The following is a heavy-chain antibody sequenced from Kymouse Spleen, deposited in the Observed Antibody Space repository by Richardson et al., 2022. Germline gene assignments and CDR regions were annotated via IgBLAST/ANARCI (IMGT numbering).Heavy chain of an antibody. J-gene: IGHJ4*02. CDR1: GFTFSGSA. CDR2: IRSKANSYAT. CDR3: TRRSGYSYGYVLYYFDY. V-gene: IGHV3-73*02. D-gene: IGHD5-18,IGHD5-18*01. Sequence: EVQLVESGGGLVQPGGSLKLSCAASGFTFSGSAMHWVRQASGKGLEWVGRIRSKANSYATAYAASVKGRFTISRDDSKNTAYLQMNSLKTEDTAVYYCTRRSGYSYGYVLYYFDYWGQGTLVTVSS.